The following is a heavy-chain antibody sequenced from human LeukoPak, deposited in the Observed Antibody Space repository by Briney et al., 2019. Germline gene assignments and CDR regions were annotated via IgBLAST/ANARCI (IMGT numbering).Heavy chain of an antibody. D-gene: IGHD3-9*01. Sequence: GGSLRLSCAASGFTFSSYAMSWVRQAPGKGLEWVSAISGSGGSTYYADSVKGRFTISRDNSKNTLYLQMNSLRAEDTAVYYCTTDFDWLSEPDAFDIWGQGTMVTVSS. CDR1: GFTFSSYA. CDR3: TTDFDWLSEPDAFDI. CDR2: ISGSGGST. J-gene: IGHJ3*02. V-gene: IGHV3-23*01.